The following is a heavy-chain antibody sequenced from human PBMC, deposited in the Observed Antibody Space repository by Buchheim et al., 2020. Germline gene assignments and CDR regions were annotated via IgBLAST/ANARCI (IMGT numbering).Heavy chain of an antibody. CDR2: INPNSGGT. CDR1: GYTFTGYY. J-gene: IGHJ6*02. V-gene: IGHV1-2*02. CDR3: ARVEEGYYDILTGYYNLGYYYGMDV. Sequence: QVQLVQSGAEVKKPGASVKVSCKASGYTFTGYYMHWVRQAPGQGLEWMGWINPNSGGTNYAQKFQGRVTMTRDTSLSTAYMELSRLRSDDTAVYYCARVEEGYYDILTGYYNLGYYYGMDVWGQGTT. D-gene: IGHD3-9*01.